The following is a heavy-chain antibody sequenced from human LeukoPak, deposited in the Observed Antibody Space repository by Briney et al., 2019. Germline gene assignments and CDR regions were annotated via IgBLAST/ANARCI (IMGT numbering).Heavy chain of an antibody. D-gene: IGHD2-21*01. J-gene: IGHJ4*02. V-gene: IGHV3-74*01. Sequence: PGGSLRLSCAASGFTFSTYWMHWVSQAPGKALVWVSRMNTDGSRTDYADSVKGRFTISRDNAKNTLYLQMNSLGVEDTAVYSCASDFCGHDDFWGQGILVTVSS. CDR2: MNTDGSRT. CDR1: GFTFSTYW. CDR3: ASDFCGHDDF.